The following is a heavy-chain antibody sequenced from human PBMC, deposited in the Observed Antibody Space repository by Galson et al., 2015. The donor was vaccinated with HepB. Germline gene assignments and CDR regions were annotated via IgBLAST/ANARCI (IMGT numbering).Heavy chain of an antibody. CDR2: IRSKAYGGTT. Sequence: SLRLSCAASGFTFGDYAMSWFRQAPGKGLEWVGFIRSKAYGGTTEYAASVKGRFTISRDDSKSIAYLQMNSLKTEDTAVYYCTSLHYYDSSGYYYREIWGQGTMVTVSS. J-gene: IGHJ3*02. CDR3: TSLHYYDSSGYYYREI. CDR1: GFTFGDYA. D-gene: IGHD3-22*01. V-gene: IGHV3-49*03.